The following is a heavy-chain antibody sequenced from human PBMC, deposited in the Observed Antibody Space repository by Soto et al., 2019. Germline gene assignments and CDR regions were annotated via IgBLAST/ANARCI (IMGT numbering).Heavy chain of an antibody. Sequence: GPSVKVSCKASGYTFPNFGISWVRQAPGQGLEWLGWISTDNGDTKYAQKIQARVTLTTDTATPTVYMELTSLRPDDKAVYFRTRDANYHYIGADYVLHDHWGQGTLVTVSS. CDR2: ISTDNGDT. D-gene: IGHD3-10*01. CDR1: GYTFPNFG. V-gene: IGHV1-18*04. J-gene: IGHJ4*02. CDR3: TRDANYHYIGADYVLHDH.